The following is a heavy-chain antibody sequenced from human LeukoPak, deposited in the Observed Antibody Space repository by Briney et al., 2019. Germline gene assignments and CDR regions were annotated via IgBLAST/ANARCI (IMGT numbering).Heavy chain of an antibody. CDR1: GGSISSNSYH. CDR3: ARGGTYYHDNSGYSHFDY. CDR2: IFYSGST. J-gene: IGHJ4*02. V-gene: IGHV4-39*07. Sequence: SETLSLTCTVSGGSISSNSYHWGWIRQPPGKGLEWIGNIFYSGSTYNNPSLKSRVTISVDTSKNQFSLKLSSVTAADTAVYYCARGGTYYHDNSGYSHFDYWGQGTLVTVSS. D-gene: IGHD3-22*01.